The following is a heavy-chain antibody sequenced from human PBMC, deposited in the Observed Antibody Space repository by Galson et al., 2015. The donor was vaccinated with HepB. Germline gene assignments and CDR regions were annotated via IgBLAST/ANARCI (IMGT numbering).Heavy chain of an antibody. V-gene: IGHV1-2*02. CDR1: GYTFTGYY. D-gene: IGHD3-22*01. J-gene: IGHJ4*02. CDR2: INPNSGGT. CDR3: ARSIMGACYYDGKAPDY. Sequence: SVKVSCKASGYTFTGYYMHWVRQAPGQGLEWMGWINPNSGGTNYAQNFQDRVTMTRETSISTAYMDLRRLRSDDTAVYFCARSIMGACYYDGKAPDYWGQGTLVTVS.